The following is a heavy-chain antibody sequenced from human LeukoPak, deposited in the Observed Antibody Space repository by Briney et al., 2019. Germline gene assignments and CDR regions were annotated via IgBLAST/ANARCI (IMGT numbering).Heavy chain of an antibody. J-gene: IGHJ4*02. Sequence: GGSLRLSCAASGFTFSSYSMNWVRQAPGKGLELVSSISSSSSYIYYADSVKGRFTISRDNAKNSLYLQMNSLRAEDTAVYYCARDPTWQQLVPDYWGQGTLVTVSS. CDR3: ARDPTWQQLVPDY. D-gene: IGHD6-13*01. CDR2: ISSSSSYI. V-gene: IGHV3-21*01. CDR1: GFTFSSYS.